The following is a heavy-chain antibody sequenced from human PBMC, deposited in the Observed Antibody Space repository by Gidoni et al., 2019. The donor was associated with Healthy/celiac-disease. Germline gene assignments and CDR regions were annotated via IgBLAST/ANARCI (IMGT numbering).Heavy chain of an antibody. V-gene: IGHV4-34*01. CDR2: INHSGST. Sequence: QVQLQQWGAGLLKLSETLSLTCAVYGGSFSGYYWSWIRQPPGKGLEWIGEINHSGSTNYNPSLKSRVTISVDTSKNQFSLKLSSVTAADTAVYYCAIIDNYSSSSRHAFDIWGQGTMVTVSS. D-gene: IGHD6-6*01. CDR1: GGSFSGYY. CDR3: AIIDNYSSSSRHAFDI. J-gene: IGHJ3*02.